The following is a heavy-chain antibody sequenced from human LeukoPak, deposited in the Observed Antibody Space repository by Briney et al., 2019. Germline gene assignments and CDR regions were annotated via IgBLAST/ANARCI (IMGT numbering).Heavy chain of an antibody. CDR1: GFTFSNYG. D-gene: IGHD2-15*01. CDR3: ARDNGYCTGGSCYHYYMDV. J-gene: IGHJ6*03. CDR2: ISFDGNNK. Sequence: ERSLRLSCAASGFTFSNYGMHWVRQAPGKGLEWVAGISFDGNNKYYTDSVTGRFTVSRDDAMSTLYLQMHSLRSEDTAVYFCARDNGYCTGGSCYHYYMDVWGKGTTVTISS. V-gene: IGHV3-30*03.